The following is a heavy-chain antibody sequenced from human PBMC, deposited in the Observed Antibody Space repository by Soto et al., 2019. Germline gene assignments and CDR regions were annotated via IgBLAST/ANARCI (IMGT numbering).Heavy chain of an antibody. Sequence: AGGSLRLSCAASGFTFSSYAMHWVRQAPGKGLEWVAVISYDGSNKYYADSVKGRFTISRDNSKNTLYLQMNSLRAEDTAVYYCARVGVVVPAAITYYYYGMDVWGQGTTVTVSS. V-gene: IGHV3-30-3*01. CDR2: ISYDGSNK. J-gene: IGHJ6*02. D-gene: IGHD2-2*01. CDR3: ARVGVVVPAAITYYYYGMDV. CDR1: GFTFSSYA.